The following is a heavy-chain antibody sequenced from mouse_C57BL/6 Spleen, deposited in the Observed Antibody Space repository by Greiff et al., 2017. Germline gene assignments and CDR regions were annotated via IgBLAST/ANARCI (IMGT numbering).Heavy chain of an antibody. CDR2: IYPRSGNT. CDR1: GYTFTSYG. Sequence: QVQLKESGAELARPGASVKLSCKASGYTFTSYGISWVKQRTGQGLEWIGEIYPRSGNTYYNEKFKGKATLTADKSSSTAYMELRSLTSEDSAVYFWARENYAPNFDVWGTGTTVTVSS. V-gene: IGHV1-81*01. CDR3: ARENYAPNFDV. J-gene: IGHJ1*03. D-gene: IGHD1-1*02.